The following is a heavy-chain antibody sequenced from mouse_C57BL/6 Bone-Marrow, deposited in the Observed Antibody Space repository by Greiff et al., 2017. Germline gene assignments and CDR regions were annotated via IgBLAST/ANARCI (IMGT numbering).Heavy chain of an antibody. D-gene: IGHD2-3*01. CDR2: IDPENGDT. V-gene: IGHV14-4*01. Sequence: EVQLQQSGAELVRPGASVKLSCTASGFNIKDDYMHWVKQRPEQGLEWIGWIDPENGDTEYASKFQGKATITADKSSNTAYLQLSSLTSENTAVYYGTTGLLLDWGQGTLVTVSA. CDR1: GFNIKDDY. J-gene: IGHJ3*01. CDR3: TTGLLLD.